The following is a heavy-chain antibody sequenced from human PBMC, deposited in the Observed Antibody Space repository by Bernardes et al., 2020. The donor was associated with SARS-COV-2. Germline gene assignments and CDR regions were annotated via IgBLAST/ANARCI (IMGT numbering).Heavy chain of an antibody. J-gene: IGHJ4*02. V-gene: IGHV3-9*01. Sequence: GGSLRLSCAASGFTFDDYAMHWVRQAPGKGLEWVSGISWNSGSIGYADSVKGRFTISRDNAKNSLYLQMNSLRAEDTALYYCAKGGNYGDYFDYWGQGTLVTVSS. CDR1: GFTFDDYA. D-gene: IGHD4-4*01. CDR3: AKGGNYGDYFDY. CDR2: ISWNSGSI.